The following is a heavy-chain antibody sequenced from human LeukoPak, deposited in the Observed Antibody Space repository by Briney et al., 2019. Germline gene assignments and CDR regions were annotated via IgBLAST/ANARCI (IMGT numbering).Heavy chain of an antibody. J-gene: IGHJ3*02. Sequence: QAGGSLRLSCAASGSTFSSYEMNWLRQAPGKGLEWVSYISSSGSTIYYADSVKGRFTISRDNAKNSLYLQMNSLRAEDTAVYYCVLGTSRSLVPAAAFDIWGQGTMVTVCS. D-gene: IGHD2-2*01. CDR2: ISSSGSTI. V-gene: IGHV3-48*03. CDR3: VLGTSRSLVPAAAFDI. CDR1: GSTFSSYE.